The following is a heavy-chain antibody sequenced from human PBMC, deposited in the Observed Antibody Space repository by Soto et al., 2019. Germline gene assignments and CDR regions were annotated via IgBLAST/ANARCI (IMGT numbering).Heavy chain of an antibody. D-gene: IGHD2-15*01. CDR2: IYYSGST. V-gene: IGHV4-59*01. J-gene: IGHJ4*02. Sequence: QVQLQESGPGLVKPSETLSLTCTVSGGSISSYYWSWIRQPPGKGLEWIGYIYYSGSTNYNPSLKSRVTISVDTSKNQFSLKLSSVTAADTAVYYCARAKVVVAATPDYFDYWGQGTLVTVSS. CDR1: GGSISSYY. CDR3: ARAKVVVAATPDYFDY.